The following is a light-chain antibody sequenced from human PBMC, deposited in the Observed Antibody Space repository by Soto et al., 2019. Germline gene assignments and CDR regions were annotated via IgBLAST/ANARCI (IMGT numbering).Light chain of an antibody. J-gene: IGKJ2*01. CDR3: QQYNRLYT. V-gene: IGKV1-5*03. CDR1: QSLSGW. Sequence: DIQMTQSPSTLSASVGDRVTITCRASQSLSGWLAWYQQKPGKAPKLLIYKVSTLESGAPSRFSGSGSGTVFTLTISSLQPVDSATYYCQQYNRLYTFGQGTKVDIK. CDR2: KVS.